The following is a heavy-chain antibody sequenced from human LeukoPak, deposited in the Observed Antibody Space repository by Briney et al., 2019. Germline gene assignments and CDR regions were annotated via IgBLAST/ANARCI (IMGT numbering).Heavy chain of an antibody. CDR3: ARGVVVGAFDI. CDR2: IIPIFGTA. J-gene: IGHJ3*02. Sequence: GASVKVSCKASGGTFSSYAISWVRQAPGQGLEWMGGIIPIFGTANYAQKFQGRVTITTDESTSTAYMELSSLRSEGTAVYYCARGVVVGAFDIWGQGTMVTVSS. CDR1: GGTFSSYA. V-gene: IGHV1-69*05. D-gene: IGHD3-3*01.